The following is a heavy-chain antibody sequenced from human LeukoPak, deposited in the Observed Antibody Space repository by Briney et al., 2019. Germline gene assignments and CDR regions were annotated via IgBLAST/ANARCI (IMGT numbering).Heavy chain of an antibody. Sequence: ASVKVSCKASGYTFTGFYIHWVRQAPGQGLEWMGWISAYNGNTNYAQKLQGRVTMTTDTSTSTAYMELRSLRSDDTAVYYCARASDYYGMDVWGQGTTVTVSS. J-gene: IGHJ6*02. CDR2: ISAYNGNT. CDR3: ARASDYYGMDV. CDR1: GYTFTGFY. V-gene: IGHV1-18*04. D-gene: IGHD3-10*01.